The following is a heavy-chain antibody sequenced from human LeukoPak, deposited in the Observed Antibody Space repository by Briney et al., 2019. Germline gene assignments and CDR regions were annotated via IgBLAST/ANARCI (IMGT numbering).Heavy chain of an antibody. CDR3: ARDAGSGYSSGWFDY. CDR1: GFTFSSYG. Sequence: GGSLRLSCAASGFTFSSYGMHWVRQAPGKGLEWVAVIWYDGSNKYYADPVKGRFTISRDNSKNTLYLQMNSLRAEDTAVYYCARDAGSGYSSGWFDYWGQGTLVTVSS. J-gene: IGHJ4*02. V-gene: IGHV3-33*01. CDR2: IWYDGSNK. D-gene: IGHD6-19*01.